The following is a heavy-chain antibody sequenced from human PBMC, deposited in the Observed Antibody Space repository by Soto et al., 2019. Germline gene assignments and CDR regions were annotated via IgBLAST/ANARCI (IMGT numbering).Heavy chain of an antibody. CDR1: GYTLTELS. V-gene: IGHV1-24*01. CDR2: FDPEDGET. D-gene: IGHD2-8*01. Sequence: ASVKVSCKVSGYTLTELSMHWVRQAPGKGLEWMGGFDPEDGETIYAQKFQGRVTMTEDTSTDTAYMELSSLRSEDTAVYYCAPVNLPPYCITGVCHAADYYKHRGQGTLVT. CDR3: APVNLPPYCITGVCHAADYYKH. J-gene: IGHJ1*01.